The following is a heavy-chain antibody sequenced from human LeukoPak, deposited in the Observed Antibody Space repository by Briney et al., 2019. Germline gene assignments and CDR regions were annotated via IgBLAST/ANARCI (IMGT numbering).Heavy chain of an antibody. Sequence: GGSLRLSCAASGFTFSDYSMNWVRQAPGKGLEWVSYISSSSNTIYYADSVKGRFTISRDNAKNSLYLQMNSLRAEDTAVYYCAKGYYDFWSGYSHFDYWGQGTLVTVSS. CDR2: ISSSSNTI. CDR1: GFTFSDYS. D-gene: IGHD3-3*01. CDR3: AKGYYDFWSGYSHFDY. J-gene: IGHJ4*02. V-gene: IGHV3-48*01.